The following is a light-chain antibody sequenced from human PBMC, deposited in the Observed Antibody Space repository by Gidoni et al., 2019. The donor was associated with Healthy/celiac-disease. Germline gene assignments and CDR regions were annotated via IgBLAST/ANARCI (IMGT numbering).Light chain of an antibody. CDR2: PPS. Sequence: DIQMTQSPPSLSASVGDRVTITCRASQSIGTFLNWYQQKSGKAPRLLIYPPSSFQSGVPSRFSGTGSGTDFTLTISSLQPVATYYCQQSYTTPPTFGQGTKLEIK. CDR3: QQSYTTPPT. J-gene: IGKJ2*01. V-gene: IGKV1-39*01. CDR1: QSIGTF.